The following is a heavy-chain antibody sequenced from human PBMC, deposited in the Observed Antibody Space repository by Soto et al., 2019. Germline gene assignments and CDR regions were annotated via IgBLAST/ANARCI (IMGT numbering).Heavy chain of an antibody. Sequence: SETLSLTFAVSGGSISSSTWWSWVRQPPGKGLEWIGEIYHSGSTNYNPSLKSRVTISVDKSKNQFSLKLSSVTAADTAVYYCARTYNWNTRTYYYYYYGMDVWGQGTTVT. J-gene: IGHJ6*02. CDR3: ARTYNWNTRTYYYYYYGMDV. V-gene: IGHV4-4*02. CDR1: GGSISSSTW. D-gene: IGHD1-20*01. CDR2: IYHSGST.